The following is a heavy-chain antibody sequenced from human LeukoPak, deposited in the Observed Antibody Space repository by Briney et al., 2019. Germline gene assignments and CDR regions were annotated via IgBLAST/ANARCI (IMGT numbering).Heavy chain of an antibody. Sequence: ASVKVSCKASGYTFTSYGISWVRQAPGQGLEWMGWISAYNGNTNYAQKFQGRVTMTTDTSTSTAYMELRSLRSDDTAVYYCARARGSSGFSNNWFDPWGQGTLVTVSS. CDR1: GYTFTSYG. D-gene: IGHD3-22*01. CDR2: ISAYNGNT. J-gene: IGHJ5*02. V-gene: IGHV1-18*01. CDR3: ARARGSSGFSNNWFDP.